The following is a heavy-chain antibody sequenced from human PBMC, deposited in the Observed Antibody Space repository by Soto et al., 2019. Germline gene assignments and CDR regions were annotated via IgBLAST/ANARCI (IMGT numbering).Heavy chain of an antibody. CDR1: GFTFSNYW. J-gene: IGHJ4*02. V-gene: IGHV3-74*01. Sequence: EVQLVQSGGDLVQPGGSLRLSCAASGFTFSNYWMHWVRQAPGKGLVWVSRINYDGSSTAYADSVKGRFTVSRDNSKNTVYLQMNSLRAEDAAVYYCARGIRDYWGQGTLVTVSS. CDR3: ARGIRDY. D-gene: IGHD3-3*02. CDR2: INYDGSST.